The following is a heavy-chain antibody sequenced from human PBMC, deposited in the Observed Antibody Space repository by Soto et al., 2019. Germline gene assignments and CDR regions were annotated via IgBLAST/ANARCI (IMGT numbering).Heavy chain of an antibody. CDR1: GYTFNKYP. D-gene: IGHD3-22*01. J-gene: IGHJ4*02. Sequence: QVPVVQSGAEVKKPGASVKDSCKTSGYTFNKYPIHWVRQAPGQGLEWMGWINPGNGDTGYSQKFQDRVTITRDTSASTAYMDLSSLRSEDTAVYYCARKDYYDSGMYYFDYWGQGTLVTVAS. CDR3: ARKDYYDSGMYYFDY. CDR2: INPGNGDT. V-gene: IGHV1-3*01.